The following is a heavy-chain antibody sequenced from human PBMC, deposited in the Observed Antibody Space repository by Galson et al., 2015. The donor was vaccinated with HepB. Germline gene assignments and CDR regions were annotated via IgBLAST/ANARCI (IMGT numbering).Heavy chain of an antibody. Sequence: SVKVSCKASGGTFSSYAISWVRQAPGQGLEWMGGIIPIFGTANYAQKFQGRVTITADKSTSTAYMELSSLRSEDTAVYYCARGEQQLASYGMDVWGQGTTVTVSS. CDR1: GGTFSSYA. J-gene: IGHJ6*02. D-gene: IGHD6-13*01. CDR3: ARGEQQLASYGMDV. V-gene: IGHV1-69*06. CDR2: IIPIFGTA.